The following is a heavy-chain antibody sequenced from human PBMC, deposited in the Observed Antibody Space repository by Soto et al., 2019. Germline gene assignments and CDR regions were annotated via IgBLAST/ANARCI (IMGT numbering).Heavy chain of an antibody. CDR1: GFSLSTNGVG. D-gene: IGHD3-10*01. Sequence: QITLKESGPTLVKPTQTLTLACDFSGFSLSTNGVGVGWIRQPPGKALEWLALIYWDDDKRYSPSLKDRLSITKDTSKNQVVLTMTNLNPVDTATYYCPHSFQLRIFDFWGPGTLFTVSS. V-gene: IGHV2-5*02. J-gene: IGHJ4*02. CDR3: PHSFQLRIFDF. CDR2: IYWDDDK.